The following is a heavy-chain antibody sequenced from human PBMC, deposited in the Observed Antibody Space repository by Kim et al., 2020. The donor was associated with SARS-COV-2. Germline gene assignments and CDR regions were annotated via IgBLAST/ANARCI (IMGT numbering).Heavy chain of an antibody. D-gene: IGHD6-13*01. J-gene: IGHJ4*02. Sequence: YAASVKGRFTISRDNSKNTLYLQMNSLRAEDTAVYYCARSAEQQLAHFDYWGQGTLVTVSS. V-gene: IGHV3-30*01. CDR3: ARSAEQQLAHFDY.